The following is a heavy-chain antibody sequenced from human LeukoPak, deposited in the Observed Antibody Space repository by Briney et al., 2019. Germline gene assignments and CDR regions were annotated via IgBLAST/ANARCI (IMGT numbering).Heavy chain of an antibody. Sequence: ASVKLSCTAPGYTFTSYYIPWGRQAPGQGLEWMGIIKPSGGSTSYAQKFQGRVTMTRDTCTSTVYMELSSLRSEDTAVYYCARASLDSGYEHDAFDIWGQGTMVTVSS. CDR3: ARASLDSGYEHDAFDI. CDR2: IKPSGGST. V-gene: IGHV1-46*01. D-gene: IGHD5-12*01. J-gene: IGHJ3*02. CDR1: GYTFTSYY.